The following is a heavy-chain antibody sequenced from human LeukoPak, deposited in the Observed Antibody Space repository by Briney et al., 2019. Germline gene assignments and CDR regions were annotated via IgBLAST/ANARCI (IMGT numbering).Heavy chain of an antibody. CDR3: AGDRWYTCYDLTCK. D-gene: IGHD2-15*01. J-gene: IGHJ4*02. Sequence: GGSLRLSCAASGFTFSSYWMTWVRQAPGKGLEWVANIKQDGSEKYYVDSVKGRFTISRDNAKNSLYLQMNSLRAEDTAVYYCAGDRWYTCYDLTCKWGEKTRLTLSS. V-gene: IGHV3-7*01. CDR1: GFTFSSYW. CDR2: IKQDGSEK.